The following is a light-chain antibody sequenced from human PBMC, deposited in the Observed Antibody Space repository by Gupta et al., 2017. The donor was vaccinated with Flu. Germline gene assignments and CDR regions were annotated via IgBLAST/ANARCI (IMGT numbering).Light chain of an antibody. J-gene: IGLJ3*02. CDR3: CAYAAIPWV. CDR1: SSDFGKHNL. CDR2: EGS. Sequence: SALTHPASVSGSPGQPITISSTGTSSDFGKHNLVSWYQHHPGKAPNPLIFEGSRRPSGVSNRFSGSKSGHTASLTISGLQAEDDADYYCCAYAAIPWVFGGGTKVTVL. V-gene: IGLV2-23*01.